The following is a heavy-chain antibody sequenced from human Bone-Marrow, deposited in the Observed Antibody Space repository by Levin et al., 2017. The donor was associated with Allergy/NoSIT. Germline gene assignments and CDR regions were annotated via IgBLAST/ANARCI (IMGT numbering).Heavy chain of an antibody. D-gene: IGHD3-10*01. J-gene: IGHJ6*03. V-gene: IGHV4-34*01. Sequence: SETLSLTCAVYGGSFSDYYWSWIRQPPGKGLEWIGEINHSGSTNYNPSLKSRVTISVDTSKNQFSLKLSSVTAADTAVYYCARGLRRRDTMVQGVYYYYSYMDVWGKGTTVTVSS. CDR3: ARGLRRRDTMVQGVYYYYSYMDV. CDR1: GGSFSDYY. CDR2: INHSGST.